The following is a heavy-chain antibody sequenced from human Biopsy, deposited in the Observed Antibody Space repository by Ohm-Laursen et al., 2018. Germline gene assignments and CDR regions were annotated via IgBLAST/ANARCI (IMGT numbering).Heavy chain of an antibody. CDR3: VRGVDYYDPYHYYALDV. D-gene: IGHD3-22*01. CDR2: INHSGRT. J-gene: IGHJ6*02. Sequence: SDTLSLTCTVYGESFNGYYWSWIRQTPGKGLEWIGEINHSGRTNNHPSLKNRVTISVDTSKNKFSLKVRSVTAADTAVYYCVRGVDYYDPYHYYALDVWGQGTTVTVSS. CDR1: GESFNGYY. V-gene: IGHV4-34*01.